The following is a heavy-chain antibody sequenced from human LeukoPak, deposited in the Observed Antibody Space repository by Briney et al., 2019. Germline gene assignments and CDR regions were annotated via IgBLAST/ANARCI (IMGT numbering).Heavy chain of an antibody. CDR1: GFTFSSYA. CDR3: ARDLRHILTGYYNPYYYYGMDV. V-gene: IGHV3-30-3*01. D-gene: IGHD3-9*01. CDR2: ISYDGSNK. Sequence: PGGSLRLSCAASGFTFSSYAMHWVRQAPGKGLEWVAAISYDGSNKYYADSVKGRFTISRDNSKNTLYLQMNSLRAEDTAVYYCARDLRHILTGYYNPYYYYGMDVWGQGTTVTVSS. J-gene: IGHJ6*02.